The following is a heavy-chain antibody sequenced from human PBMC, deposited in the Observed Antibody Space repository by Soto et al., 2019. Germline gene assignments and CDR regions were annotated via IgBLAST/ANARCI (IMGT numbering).Heavy chain of an antibody. Sequence: ASVNVSCKASGYTFTSYGISWVRQAPGQGLEWMGWIGAYNGNTNYAQKLQGRVTMTTDTSTSTAYMELRSLRSDDTAVYYCARDEVVAAEYYLDYWGQGTLVTVSS. V-gene: IGHV1-18*01. D-gene: IGHD2-15*01. CDR2: IGAYNGNT. CDR1: GYTFTSYG. CDR3: ARDEVVAAEYYLDY. J-gene: IGHJ4*02.